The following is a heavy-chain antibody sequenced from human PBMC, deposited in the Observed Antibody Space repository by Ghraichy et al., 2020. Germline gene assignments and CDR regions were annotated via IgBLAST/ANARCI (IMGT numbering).Heavy chain of an antibody. V-gene: IGHV1-2*04. D-gene: IGHD2-2*01. CDR2: INPNSGGT. CDR3: ARDGDFSDCSSTSCQRPNWFDP. J-gene: IGHJ5*02. Sequence: ASVKVSCKASGYTFTGYYMHWVRQAPGQGLEWMGWINPNSGGTNYAQKFQGWVTMTRDTSISTAYMELSRLRSDDTAVYYCARDGDFSDCSSTSCQRPNWFDPWGQGTLVTVSS. CDR1: GYTFTGYY.